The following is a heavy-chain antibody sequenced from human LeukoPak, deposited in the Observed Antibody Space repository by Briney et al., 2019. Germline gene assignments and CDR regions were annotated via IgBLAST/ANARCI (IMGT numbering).Heavy chain of an antibody. Sequence: GRSLRLSCAASGFTFSSYGMHWVRQAPGKGLEWVAVIWYDGSNKYYADSVKGRFTISRDNSKNTLYPQMNSLRAEDTAVYYCARESGFGDDSSGYYFDYWGQGTLVTVSS. CDR1: GFTFSSYG. V-gene: IGHV3-33*01. J-gene: IGHJ4*02. CDR3: ARESGFGDDSSGYYFDY. CDR2: IWYDGSNK. D-gene: IGHD3-22*01.